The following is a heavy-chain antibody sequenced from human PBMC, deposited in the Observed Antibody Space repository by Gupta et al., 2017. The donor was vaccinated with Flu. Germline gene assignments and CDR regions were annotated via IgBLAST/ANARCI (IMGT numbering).Heavy chain of an antibody. D-gene: IGHD3-16*02. V-gene: IGHV4-30-2*05. Sequence: PGKGLDWFGDIYHSWNPYSNPSLKSRLAISVDTAKNQFSLKLRSVTAADTAVYYCARAAGWGRYRSDDWYFDLWGRGTLVTVSS. CDR3: ARAAGWGRYRSDDWYFDL. CDR2: IYHSWNP. J-gene: IGHJ2*01.